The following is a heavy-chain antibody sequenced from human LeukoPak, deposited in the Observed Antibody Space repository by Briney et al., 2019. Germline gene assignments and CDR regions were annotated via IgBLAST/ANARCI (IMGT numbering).Heavy chain of an antibody. CDR3: ARDAPPVY. V-gene: IGHV3-30*03. CDR1: GFTFSSYG. J-gene: IGHJ4*02. CDR2: ISYDGSNK. Sequence: GGSLRLSCAASGFTFSSYGMHWVRQAPGKGLEWVAVISYDGSNKYYADSVKGRFTISRDNSKNTLYLQMNSLRAEDTAVYYCARDAPPVYWGQGTLVTVSS.